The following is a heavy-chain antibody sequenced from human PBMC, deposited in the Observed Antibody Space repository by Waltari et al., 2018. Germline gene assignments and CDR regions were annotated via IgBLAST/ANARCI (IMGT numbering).Heavy chain of an antibody. CDR3: APTAVTYDY. Sequence: EVQLVESGGGLVKPGGSLRLSCAGPGFTFSSYSLNWGRQAPGKGLEWVSCISTSTKYIRYADAVKVRFTSSRDKAKNSLYLQMNNLGAEDTAVYYCAPTAVTYDYWGQGILVTVSS. D-gene: IGHD4-17*01. J-gene: IGHJ4*02. V-gene: IGHV3-21*01. CDR2: ISTSTKYI. CDR1: GFTFSSYS.